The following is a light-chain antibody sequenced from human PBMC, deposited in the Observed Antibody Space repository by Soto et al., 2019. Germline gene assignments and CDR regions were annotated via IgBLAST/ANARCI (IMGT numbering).Light chain of an antibody. CDR3: CSYAGSSTLYV. CDR2: EGS. CDR1: SSDVGSYNL. J-gene: IGLJ1*01. V-gene: IGLV2-23*01. Sequence: QSALTQPASVSGSPGQSITISCTGTSSDVGSYNLVSWYQQHPGKAPKLMIYEGSKRPSGVSNRFSGSKSGNTASLTISGLQAEDEADYYCCSYAGSSTLYVFGTWTKLTVL.